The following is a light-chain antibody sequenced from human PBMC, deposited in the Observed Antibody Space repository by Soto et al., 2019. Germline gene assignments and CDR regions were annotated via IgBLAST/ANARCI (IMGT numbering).Light chain of an antibody. CDR3: SSYTSSSPLYV. CDR2: DVS. CDR1: SSDVGGSNY. V-gene: IGLV2-11*01. Sequence: QSVLTQPRSVSGSPGQSVTISCTGTSSDVGGSNYVSWYQQHPGKAPKFLIYDVSERPSGVPDRFSGSKSGNTASLTISGLQAEDEADYYCSSYTSSSPLYVFGTGTKLTVL. J-gene: IGLJ1*01.